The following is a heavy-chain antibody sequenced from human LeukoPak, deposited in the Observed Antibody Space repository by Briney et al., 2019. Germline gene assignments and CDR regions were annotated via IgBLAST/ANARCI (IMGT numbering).Heavy chain of an antibody. D-gene: IGHD3-22*01. CDR3: VRESVYYDSSAYYNVLDY. Sequence: GESLRLSCAASGFTFSSHSMNWVRQAPGKGLEWVSVITSSSDYIYYADSLKGRFTVSRDNAKNSLYLQLNSLRAEDTAVYYCVRESVYYDSSAYYNVLDYWGQGTLVTVSS. CDR1: GFTFSSHS. CDR2: ITSSSDYI. V-gene: IGHV3-21*01. J-gene: IGHJ4*02.